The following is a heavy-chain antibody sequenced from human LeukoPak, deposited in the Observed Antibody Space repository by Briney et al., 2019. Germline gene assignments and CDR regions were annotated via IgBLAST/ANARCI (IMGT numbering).Heavy chain of an antibody. V-gene: IGHV3-48*03. Sequence: PGGSLRLSCVASGFTFSSYEMNWVRQAPGKGLEWVSYISSSGSTIHYADSVKGRFTISRDNAKNSLYLEMNSLRVEDTAVYYCAPEGDGYILFDYWGQGTLVTVSS. CDR1: GFTFSSYE. CDR2: ISSSGSTI. J-gene: IGHJ4*02. CDR3: APEGDGYILFDY. D-gene: IGHD5-24*01.